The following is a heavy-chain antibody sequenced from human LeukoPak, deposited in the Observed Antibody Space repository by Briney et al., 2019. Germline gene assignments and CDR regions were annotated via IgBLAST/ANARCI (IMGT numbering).Heavy chain of an antibody. CDR3: ARGPTRVAATRGDY. J-gene: IGHJ4*02. CDR1: GFTFSSYA. CDR2: ISSSSSYI. V-gene: IGHV3-21*01. Sequence: GGSLRLSCAASGFTFSSYAMSWVRQAPGKGLEWVSSISSSSSYIYYADSVKGRFTISRDNAKNSLYLQMNSLRAEDTAVYYCARGPTRVAATRGDYWGQGTLVTVSS. D-gene: IGHD2-15*01.